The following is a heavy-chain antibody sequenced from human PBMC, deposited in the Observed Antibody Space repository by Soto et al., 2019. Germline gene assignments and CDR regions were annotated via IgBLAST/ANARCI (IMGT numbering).Heavy chain of an antibody. V-gene: IGHV3-21*01. CDR2: ISSSSSYI. J-gene: IGHJ4*02. Sequence: EVQLVESGGGLVKPGGSLRLSCAASGFTFSSYSMNWVRQAPGKGLEWVSSISSSSSYIYYADSVKGRFTISRDNAKNPLYRPMNSLRAEDTAVYYCARRPARGVRIAVAGSEEFDYWGQGTLVTVSS. D-gene: IGHD6-19*01. CDR1: GFTFSSYS. CDR3: ARRPARGVRIAVAGSEEFDY.